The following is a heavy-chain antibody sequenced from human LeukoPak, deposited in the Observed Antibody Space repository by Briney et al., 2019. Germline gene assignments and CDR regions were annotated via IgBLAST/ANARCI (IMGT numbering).Heavy chain of an antibody. Sequence: GGSLRLSCAVSGFKFDDHGMHWVRQAPGKGLEWVSGISWNSGTIGYVDSVKGRFTISRDNAKNSLYLQMNSLRAEDTAVYYCARNSGWFRFDYWGQGTLVTVSS. CDR1: GFKFDDHG. J-gene: IGHJ4*02. CDR3: ARNSGWFRFDY. CDR2: ISWNSGTI. D-gene: IGHD6-19*01. V-gene: IGHV3-9*01.